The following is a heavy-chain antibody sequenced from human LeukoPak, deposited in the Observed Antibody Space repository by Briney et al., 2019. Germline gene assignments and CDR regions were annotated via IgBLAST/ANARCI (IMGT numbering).Heavy chain of an antibody. CDR1: GGTFSSYA. CDR2: IIPILGIA. D-gene: IGHD3-22*01. Sequence: SVKVSCKASGGTFSSYAISWVRQAPGQGLEWMGRIIPILGIANYAQKFQGRVTITADKSTSTAYMELSSLRSEDTAVYYCARDRLYYYDSSGYDYWYFDLWGRGTLVTVS. J-gene: IGHJ2*01. CDR3: ARDRLYYYDSSGYDYWYFDL. V-gene: IGHV1-69*04.